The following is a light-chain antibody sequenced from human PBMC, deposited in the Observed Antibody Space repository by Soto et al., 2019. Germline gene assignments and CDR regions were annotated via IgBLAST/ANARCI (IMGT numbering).Light chain of an antibody. J-gene: IGLJ1*01. V-gene: IGLV2-8*01. CDR1: SSDVGGYNY. Sequence: QSALTQPPSASGSPGQSVTISCTGTSSDVGGYNYVSWYQQHPGKAPKLMISEVSKRPSGVPDRFSGSKSGTSASLAITGLQAEDEADYYCQSYDSSLSFYVFGTGTKLTVL. CDR3: QSYDSSLSFYV. CDR2: EVS.